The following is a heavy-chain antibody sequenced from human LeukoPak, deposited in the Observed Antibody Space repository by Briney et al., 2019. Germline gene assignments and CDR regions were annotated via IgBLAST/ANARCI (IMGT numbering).Heavy chain of an antibody. CDR3: ARGIVYGSGSYYKAYYFDS. CDR2: INHSGTT. V-gene: IGHV4-34*01. D-gene: IGHD3-10*01. J-gene: IGHJ4*02. CDR1: GGSISSYF. Sequence: PSETLSLTCTVSGGSISSYFWNWIRQPPGKGLEWIGEINHSGTTNYNPSLASRVTVSVDTSKNQFSLNLTSVTAADTAVYFCARGIVYGSGSYYKAYYFDSWGQGTLVTVSS.